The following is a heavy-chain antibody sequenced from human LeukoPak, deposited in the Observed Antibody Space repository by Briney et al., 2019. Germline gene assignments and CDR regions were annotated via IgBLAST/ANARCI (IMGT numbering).Heavy chain of an antibody. J-gene: IGHJ5*02. CDR3: APRGDIEHSYVYGKWFDP. CDR1: GGSFSAYY. V-gene: IGHV4-34*01. D-gene: IGHD5-18*01. Sequence: SETLSLTCAVYGGSFSAYYWTWIRQPPGKGLEWIGEINHSGSSNYNSSLRSRVTISVDTSYKQFSLRLGSVTAADTAVYYCAPRGDIEHSYVYGKWFDPWGQGTRVTVSS. CDR2: INHSGSS.